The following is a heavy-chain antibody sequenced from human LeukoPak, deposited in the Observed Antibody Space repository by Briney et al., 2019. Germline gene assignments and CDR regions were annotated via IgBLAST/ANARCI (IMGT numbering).Heavy chain of an antibody. D-gene: IGHD3-10*01. CDR2: IYENGGTT. Sequence: GGSLRLSCVGSGFTFRSHAMSWVRQAPEKGLEFVSGIYENGGTTYYADSVKGRFSISRDNSKNSLYLQMNSLRDEDTAVYYCARDGFGDYYYGMDVWGQGTTVTVSS. CDR3: ARDGFGDYYYGMDV. V-gene: IGHV3-23*01. CDR1: GFTFRSHA. J-gene: IGHJ6*02.